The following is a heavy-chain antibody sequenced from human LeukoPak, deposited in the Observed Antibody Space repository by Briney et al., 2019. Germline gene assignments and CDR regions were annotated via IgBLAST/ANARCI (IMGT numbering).Heavy chain of an antibody. Sequence: PSETLSLTCTVSGGSISSYYWSWIRQTPGKGLEWIGYIYYSGSTNFNPSLKSRVTISVDTSKNQFSLKMSSVTAADTAVYFCASGVQRYYFDYWGQGTLVTVSS. CDR2: IYYSGST. CDR1: GGSISSYY. J-gene: IGHJ4*02. D-gene: IGHD2-8*01. V-gene: IGHV4-59*01. CDR3: ASGVQRYYFDY.